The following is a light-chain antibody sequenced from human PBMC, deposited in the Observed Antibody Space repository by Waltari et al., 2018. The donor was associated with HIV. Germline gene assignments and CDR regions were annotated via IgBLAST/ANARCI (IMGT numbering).Light chain of an antibody. CDR2: GAS. V-gene: IGKV1-5*03. CDR1: QSITSS. Sequence: DTQMTQSPSTLSASIGDRVTISCRASQSITSSLAWYQQKPGKAPKLLVYGASTLPSGVPSKFSGSGSGTEFTLTISSLQPDDFATYYCLHYKYYPFTFGPGNKVDIK. CDR3: LHYKYYPFT. J-gene: IGKJ3*01.